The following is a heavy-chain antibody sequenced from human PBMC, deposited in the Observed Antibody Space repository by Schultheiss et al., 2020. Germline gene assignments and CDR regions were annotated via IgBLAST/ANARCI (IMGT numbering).Heavy chain of an antibody. D-gene: IGHD3-22*01. CDR1: GYSFTSYG. Sequence: ASVKVSCKASGYSFTSYGINWVRQAPGQGLEWMGWIVVGSGNTNYAQKLQGRVTMTTDTSTSTAYMELRSLRSDDTAVYYCSRGGGYLDYWGQGTLVTVSS. V-gene: IGHV1-18*04. CDR3: SRGGGYLDY. CDR2: IVVGSGNT. J-gene: IGHJ4*02.